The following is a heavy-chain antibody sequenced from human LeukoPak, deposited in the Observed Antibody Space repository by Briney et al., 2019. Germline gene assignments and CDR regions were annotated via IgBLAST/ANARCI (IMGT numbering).Heavy chain of an antibody. Sequence: PSETLSLTXTVSGGSIRSGSYYWSWIRQPAGKGLDWIGRIYTSGSTNYNPSLKSRVTISVDTSKNQFSLKLSSVTAADTAVYYCARGYGDYLNWFDPWGQGTLVTVSS. CDR1: GGSIRSGSYY. CDR2: IYTSGST. J-gene: IGHJ5*02. CDR3: ARGYGDYLNWFDP. V-gene: IGHV4-61*02. D-gene: IGHD4-17*01.